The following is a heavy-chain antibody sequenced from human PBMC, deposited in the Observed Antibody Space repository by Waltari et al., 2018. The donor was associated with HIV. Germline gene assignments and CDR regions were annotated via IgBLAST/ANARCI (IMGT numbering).Heavy chain of an antibody. J-gene: IGHJ4*02. CDR1: GYSISSGYS. CDR3: ARGIGGYYYDSSGYYFDY. CDR2: IYHSGST. V-gene: IGHV4-38-2*01. Sequence: QVQLQESGPGLVKPSETLSLTCAVSGYSISSGYSWGWIRQPPGRGRGGIGSIYHSGSTYYNPSLKSRVTISVDTSKNQFSLKLSSVTAADTAVYYCARGIGGYYYDSSGYYFDYWGQGTLVTVSS. D-gene: IGHD3-22*01.